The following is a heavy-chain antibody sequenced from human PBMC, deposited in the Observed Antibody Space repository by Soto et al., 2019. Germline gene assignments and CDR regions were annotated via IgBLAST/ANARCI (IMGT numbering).Heavy chain of an antibody. J-gene: IGHJ6*03. V-gene: IGHV3-9*01. CDR3: AKDLGFLTMVLGVATVLDYYYFYYMDV. D-gene: IGHD3-10*01. CDR1: GFTFDDYA. Sequence: GGSLRLPCTASGFTFDDYAMHWVRQAQGKGLEWVSGISWNSGSIGYADSVKGRFTISRDNAKNSLYLQMNSLRAEDTALYYCAKDLGFLTMVLGVATVLDYYYFYYMDVWGKGTTVTVSS. CDR2: ISWNSGSI.